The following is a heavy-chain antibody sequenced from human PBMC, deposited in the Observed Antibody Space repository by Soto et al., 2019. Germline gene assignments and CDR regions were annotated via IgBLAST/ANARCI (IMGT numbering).Heavy chain of an antibody. D-gene: IGHD6-19*01. CDR3: ARDRAVTREGGHRNYYYYYGMDV. V-gene: IGHV3-30-3*01. CDR1: GFTFSSYA. CDR2: ISYDGSNK. Sequence: QVQLVESGGGVVQPGRSLRLSCAASGFTFSSYAMHWVRQAPGKGLEWVAVISYDGSNKYYADSVKGRFTISRDNSKNTLYLQMNSLRAEDTAVYYCARDRAVTREGGHRNYYYYYGMDVWGQGTTVTVSS. J-gene: IGHJ6*02.